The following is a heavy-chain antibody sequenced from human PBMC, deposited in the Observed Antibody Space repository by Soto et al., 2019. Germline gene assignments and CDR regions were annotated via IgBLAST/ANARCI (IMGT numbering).Heavy chain of an antibody. V-gene: IGHV4-39*07. CDR3: ARAPGYSGNWFDP. CDR1: GGSISSSSY. D-gene: IGHD1-26*01. Sequence: KPSETLSLTCTVSGGSISSSSYWGWIRQPPGKGLEWIGSIYSIGSTYYNPSLKSRVTISVDTSKNQFSLKLSSVTAADTAVYYCARAPGYSGNWFDPWGQGTLVTVS. CDR2: IYSIGST. J-gene: IGHJ5*02.